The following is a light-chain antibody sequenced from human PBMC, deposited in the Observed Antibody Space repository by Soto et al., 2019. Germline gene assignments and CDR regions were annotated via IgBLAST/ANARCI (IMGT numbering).Light chain of an antibody. CDR2: GAS. CDR1: QNVPTTY. CDR3: QQYGSALEGT. J-gene: IGKJ4*02. Sequence: EIVLTQSPATLSLSPGERATLSCRASQNVPTTYLAGYQQKPGHAPRLLIHGASKRAAGIPVRFSGRGFGTDVTLTIDSMESEDFAVYSCQQYGSALEGTFSRGTKGEIK. V-gene: IGKV3-20*01.